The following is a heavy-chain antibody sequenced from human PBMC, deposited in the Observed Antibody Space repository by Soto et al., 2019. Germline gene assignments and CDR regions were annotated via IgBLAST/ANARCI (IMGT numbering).Heavy chain of an antibody. D-gene: IGHD6-6*01. J-gene: IGHJ6*02. CDR3: ARAGGVAARSKFYAGLDV. V-gene: IGHV3-21*02. Sequence: EGQLVESGGGLVKPGGSLRLSCVGSGFVFGSSAMTWVRQAPGKGLEWVASISSSGTYIDYADSVKGRFTTSRDNANNLLFLQMKSLRGDDTAVYYCARAGGVAARSKFYAGLDVWGQGTTVSVSS. CDR1: GFVFGSSA. CDR2: ISSSGTYI.